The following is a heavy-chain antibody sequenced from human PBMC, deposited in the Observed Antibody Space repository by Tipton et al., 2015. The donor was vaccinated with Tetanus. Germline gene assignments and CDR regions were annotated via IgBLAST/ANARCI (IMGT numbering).Heavy chain of an antibody. V-gene: IGHV4-59*01. CDR2: VYSNGNT. CDR1: GGSLGGYY. CDR3: VRGDYTNYGRIFFAG. D-gene: IGHD4-11*01. Sequence: TLSLTCSVSGGSLGGYYWSWIRQSPGKGLEYVGNVYSNGNTGYNPSLGTRFTISLDASQMQFSLQVDSVTPADTAVYYCVRGDYTNYGRIFFAGWGQGPPVAVSS. J-gene: IGHJ4*02.